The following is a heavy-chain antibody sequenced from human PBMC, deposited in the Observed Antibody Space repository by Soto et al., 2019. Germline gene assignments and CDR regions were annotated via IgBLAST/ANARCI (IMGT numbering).Heavy chain of an antibody. CDR2: ISRDGGTK. CDR1: GFTVSSYG. V-gene: IGHV3-30*03. Sequence: PGESLKISCAASGFTVSSYGMHWVRQAPGKGLEWVAVISRDGGTKYYADSVKGRSTISRDNSRNTLFLEMNSLRGDDMAVYYCTGEVASGYWGQGTLVTVSS. CDR3: TGEVASGY. D-gene: IGHD2-8*02. J-gene: IGHJ4*02.